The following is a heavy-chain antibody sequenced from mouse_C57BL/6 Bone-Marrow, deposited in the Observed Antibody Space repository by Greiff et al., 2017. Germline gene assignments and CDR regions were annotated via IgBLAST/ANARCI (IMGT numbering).Heavy chain of an antibody. CDR3: ARDRDYVDD. D-gene: IGHD3-2*01. V-gene: IGHV1-81*01. J-gene: IGHJ2*01. CDR2: IYPRSGNT. Sequence: VQLQQSGAELARPGASVKLSCTASGFTFTSYGISWVKQRTGQGLEWIGEIYPRSGNTSSNENFTGKATLTADKATSTAYMELRSRTSEDAAVDFCARDRDYVDDWGKGTTLTVSS. CDR1: GFTFTSYG.